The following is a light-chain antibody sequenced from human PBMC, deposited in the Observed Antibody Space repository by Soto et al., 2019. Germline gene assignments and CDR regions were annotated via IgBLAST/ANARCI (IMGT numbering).Light chain of an antibody. V-gene: IGKV3-20*01. CDR3: QQYGSSPHT. CDR1: QSVSSSY. CDR2: GAS. Sequence: DIVLTPSPGTLSLSPGERATLSCRASQSVSSSYLAWYQHKPGQAPRLLIYGASSRATGIPDRFSGSGSGTDFTLTISRLEPEDFAVYSCQQYGSSPHTFGQGTKLEIK. J-gene: IGKJ2*01.